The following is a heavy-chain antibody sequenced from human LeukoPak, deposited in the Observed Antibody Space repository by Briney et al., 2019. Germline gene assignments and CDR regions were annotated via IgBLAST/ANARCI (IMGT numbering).Heavy chain of an antibody. D-gene: IGHD1-26*01. Sequence: GGSLRLSCVASGFTFSSYWMHWVRQDPRRGLVWVSRINGDGRNINYADSVRGRFTISRDNAKNTLYLQMNTLRVEDTAVYYCARAYFSGDYHYPFDIWGQGTMVTVSS. CDR2: INGDGRNI. J-gene: IGHJ3*02. CDR3: ARAYFSGDYHYPFDI. V-gene: IGHV3-74*01. CDR1: GFTFSSYW.